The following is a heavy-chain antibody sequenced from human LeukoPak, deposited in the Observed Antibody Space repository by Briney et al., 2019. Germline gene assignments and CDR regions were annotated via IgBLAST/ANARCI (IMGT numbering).Heavy chain of an antibody. CDR1: GGSISSSSYY. Sequence: SETLSLTCTVSGGSISSSSYYWGWTRQPPGKGLEWIGSIYYSGSTYYNPSLKSRVTISVDTSKNQFSLKLSSVTAADTAVYYCARRKPTTVTNWGRPLYYYYMDVWGKGTTVTVSS. CDR3: ARRKPTTVTNWGRPLYYYYMDV. D-gene: IGHD4-17*01. J-gene: IGHJ6*03. V-gene: IGHV4-39*01. CDR2: IYYSGST.